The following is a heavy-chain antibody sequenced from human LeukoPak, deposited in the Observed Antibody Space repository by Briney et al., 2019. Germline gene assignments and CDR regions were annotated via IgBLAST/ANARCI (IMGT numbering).Heavy chain of an antibody. D-gene: IGHD2-15*01. Sequence: GGSLRLSCAASGFTFSSYAMSWVRQALGKGLEWVSAISGSGVSTYYADSVKGRFTISRDNSKNTLYLQMNSLRAEDTAVYYCAKDQRGGYCSGGTCYSGYYWGQGTLVTVSS. CDR3: AKDQRGGYCSGGTCYSGYY. CDR1: GFTFSSYA. CDR2: ISGSGVST. V-gene: IGHV3-23*01. J-gene: IGHJ4*02.